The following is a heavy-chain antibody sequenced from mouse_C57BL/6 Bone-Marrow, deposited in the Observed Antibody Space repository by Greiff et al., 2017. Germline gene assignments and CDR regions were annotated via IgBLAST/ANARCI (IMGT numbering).Heavy chain of an antibody. CDR2: IYPGSSRT. J-gene: IGHJ1*03. Sequence: QVQLQQPGAELVKPGASVKMSCKASGYTFPSYWITWVKQRHGQGLEWLGDIYPGSSRTTYNEKFKSKATLTVDTSPSTAYMQLSSLTSGDSAVYYCARPYYSNYWYFDVWGTGTTVTVSS. D-gene: IGHD2-5*01. CDR3: ARPYYSNYWYFDV. V-gene: IGHV1-55*01. CDR1: GYTFPSYW.